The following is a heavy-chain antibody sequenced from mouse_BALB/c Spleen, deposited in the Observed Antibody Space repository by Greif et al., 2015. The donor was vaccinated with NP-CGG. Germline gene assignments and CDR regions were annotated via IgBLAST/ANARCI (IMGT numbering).Heavy chain of an antibody. CDR2: ISDGGGYT. J-gene: IGHJ2*01. D-gene: IGHD2-4*01. Sequence: EVKLVESGGGLVKPGGSLKLSCAASGFTFSDYYMYWVRQTPEKRLEWVATISDGGGYTYYPDSVKGRFTISRDNAKNNLYLQMSSLKSEDTAMYYCARGGSTMITSPLDYWGQGTTLTVSS. CDR1: GFTFSDYY. V-gene: IGHV5-4*02. CDR3: ARGGSTMITSPLDY.